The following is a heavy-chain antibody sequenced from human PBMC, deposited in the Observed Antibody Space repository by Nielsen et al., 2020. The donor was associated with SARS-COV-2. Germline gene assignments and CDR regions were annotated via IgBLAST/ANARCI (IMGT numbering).Heavy chain of an antibody. V-gene: IGHV4-34*01. CDR3: ASAFNYRMDV. D-gene: IGHD3-10*01. J-gene: IGHJ6*02. CDR2: IYHSGST. CDR1: DGSFSVNF. Sequence: SETLSLTCAVYDGSFSVNFWTWIRQPPGKGLEWIGEIYHSGSTKYSPSLKSRVTILVDTSKNQFSLHLSSVTAADTGLYYCASAFNYRMDVWGQGTTVTVSS.